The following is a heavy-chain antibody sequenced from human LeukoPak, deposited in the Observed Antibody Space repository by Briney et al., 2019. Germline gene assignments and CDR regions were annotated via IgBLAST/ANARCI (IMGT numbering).Heavy chain of an antibody. V-gene: IGHV4-4*09. Sequence: SETLSLTCTVSGGSISSYYWNWIRQPPGKGLEWIGYIYSSGSTDYNPSLKGRVTISVDTSKNQFSLKLNSVTAADTAVYYCARQSDGYDSNWFDPWGQGTLVTVS. D-gene: IGHD5-24*01. J-gene: IGHJ5*02. CDR3: ARQSDGYDSNWFDP. CDR2: IYSSGST. CDR1: GGSISSYY.